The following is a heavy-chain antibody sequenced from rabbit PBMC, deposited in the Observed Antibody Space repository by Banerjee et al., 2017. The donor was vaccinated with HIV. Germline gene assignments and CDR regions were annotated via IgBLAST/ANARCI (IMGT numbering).Heavy chain of an antibody. CDR2: IDAGSGGTT. Sequence: QEQLVESGGGLVQPEGSLTLTCTASGFSFSSGYDMCWVRQAPGKGLEWIACIDAGSGGTTYYATWAKGRFTISKPSSTTVTLQMTSLTAADTTTYFCARDYAGGAGWNFNLWGQGTLVPS. V-gene: IGHV1S45*01. D-gene: IGHD4-2*01. CDR1: GFSFSSGYD. J-gene: IGHJ4*01. CDR3: ARDYAGGAGWNFNL.